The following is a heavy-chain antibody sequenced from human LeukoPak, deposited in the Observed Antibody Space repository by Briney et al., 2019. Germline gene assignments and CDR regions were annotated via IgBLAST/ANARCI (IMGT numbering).Heavy chain of an antibody. Sequence: ASVKVSCKASGYTFTGYYMHWVRQAPGQGLEWVGWINPNSGGTNYAQKLQGRVTMTRDTSISTAYMELSRLRSDDTAVYYCARESRITMVRGALNYWGQGTLVTVSS. CDR3: ARESRITMVRGALNY. CDR2: INPNSGGT. CDR1: GYTFTGYY. V-gene: IGHV1-2*02. J-gene: IGHJ4*02. D-gene: IGHD3-10*01.